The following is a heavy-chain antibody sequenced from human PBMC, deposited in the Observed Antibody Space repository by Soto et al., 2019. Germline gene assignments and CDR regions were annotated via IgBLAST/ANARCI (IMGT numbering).Heavy chain of an antibody. D-gene: IGHD5-18*01. CDR2: INNDGRST. CDR3: ARDVDTDFDY. J-gene: IGHJ4*02. V-gene: IGHV3-74*01. Sequence: EVQLVESGGGLVQPGGSLRLSCAASGFTFGNYWMHWVRQAPGKELVWVSRINNDGRSTSYADSVKGRFTISRDNAKNTLYLQMNSLRVDDSAVYYCARDVDTDFDYWGQGTLVTVSS. CDR1: GFTFGNYW.